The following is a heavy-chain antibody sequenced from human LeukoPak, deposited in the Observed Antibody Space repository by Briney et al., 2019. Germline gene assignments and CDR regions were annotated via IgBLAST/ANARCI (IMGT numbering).Heavy chain of an antibody. CDR2: ISSNSSYI. J-gene: IGHJ4*02. D-gene: IGHD1-26*01. Sequence: AGGSLRLSCAASGFTFSSYSMNWVRQAPGKGLEWVSSISSNSSYIYYADSVKGRFTISRDNAKNSLYLQMNSLRAEDTAVYYCASNSGSYLEENYFDYWGQGTLVTVSS. CDR1: GFTFSSYS. V-gene: IGHV3-21*01. CDR3: ASNSGSYLEENYFDY.